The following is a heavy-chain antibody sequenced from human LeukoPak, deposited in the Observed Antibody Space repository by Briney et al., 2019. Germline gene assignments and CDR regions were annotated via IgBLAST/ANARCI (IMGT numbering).Heavy chain of an antibody. J-gene: IGHJ4*02. CDR1: GFTFSSYA. V-gene: IGHV3-23*01. CDR2: ISGSGDNT. Sequence: GGSLRLSCAASGFTFSSYAMSWVRRAPGKGLEWVSGISGSGDNTYYADSVKGRFTISRDNSKNTLYVQVNSLGTEDTAAYYCAKGSYYDSSGSFYFDYWGQGTLVTVSS. CDR3: AKGSYYDSSGSFYFDY. D-gene: IGHD3-22*01.